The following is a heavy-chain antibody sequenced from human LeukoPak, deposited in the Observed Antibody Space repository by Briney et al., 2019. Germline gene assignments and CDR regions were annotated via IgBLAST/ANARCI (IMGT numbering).Heavy chain of an antibody. D-gene: IGHD6-13*01. Sequence: SETLSLTCTVSGGSISSYYWSWIRQPPGKGLEWIGSIYYSGSTYYNPSLKSRVTISVDTSKNQFSLKLSSVTAADTAVYYCARRMGGKQQLGINWFDPWGQGTLVTVSS. J-gene: IGHJ5*02. CDR3: ARRMGGKQQLGINWFDP. V-gene: IGHV4-59*05. CDR1: GGSISSYY. CDR2: IYYSGST.